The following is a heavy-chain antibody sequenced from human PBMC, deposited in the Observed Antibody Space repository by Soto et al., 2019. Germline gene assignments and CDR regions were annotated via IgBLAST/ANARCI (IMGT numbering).Heavy chain of an antibody. CDR1: GYTFTSYD. Sequence: ASVKVSCKASGYTFTSYDINWVRQATGEGLEWMGWMNPNSGNTGYAQKFQGRVTMTRNTSISTAYMELSSLRSEDTAVYYCARAIRSTSHEYYYYMYFRAKGTTVTVSS. J-gene: IGHJ6*03. CDR3: ARAIRSTSHEYYYYMYF. V-gene: IGHV1-8*01. CDR2: MNPNSGNT. D-gene: IGHD2-2*01.